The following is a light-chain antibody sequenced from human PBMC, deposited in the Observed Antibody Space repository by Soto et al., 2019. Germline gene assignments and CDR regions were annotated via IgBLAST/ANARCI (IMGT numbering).Light chain of an antibody. CDR2: VNSDGSH. J-gene: IGLJ2*01. Sequence: QPVLTQSPSASASLGASVKLTCTLSSGHSSFAIAWHQQQPEKGPRYLMKVNSDGSHNKGDGIPDRFSGSSSGAERYLTISSLQSEDEADYYCQTWDTGMWVFGGGTQLTVL. CDR3: QTWDTGMWV. CDR1: SGHSSFA. V-gene: IGLV4-69*01.